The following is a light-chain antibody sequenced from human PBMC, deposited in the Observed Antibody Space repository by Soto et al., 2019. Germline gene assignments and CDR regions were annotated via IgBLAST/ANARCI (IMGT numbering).Light chain of an antibody. V-gene: IGKV1-5*03. J-gene: IGKJ1*01. CDR3: QQYNTYPWT. Sequence: DIQMTQSPSTLSAFVGERVTITCRASQYVSSSLAWYQQKPGKAPKLMIYKTSILESGVPSRFSGSASGTEFTLSMSSLQPDDFATYWCQQYNTYPWTFGQGTKVEIK. CDR1: QYVSSS. CDR2: KTS.